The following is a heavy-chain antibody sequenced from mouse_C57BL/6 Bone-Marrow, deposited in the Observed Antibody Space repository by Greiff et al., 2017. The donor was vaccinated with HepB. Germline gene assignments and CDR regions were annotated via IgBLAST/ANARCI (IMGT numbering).Heavy chain of an antibody. CDR1: GYTFTSYW. CDR2: IDPSDSYT. J-gene: IGHJ3*01. V-gene: IGHV1-59*01. D-gene: IGHD1-1*01. Sequence: VQLQQPGAELVRPGTSVKLSCKASGYTFTSYWMHWVKQRPGQGLEWIGVIDPSDSYTNYNQKFKGKATLTVDTSSSTAYMQLSSLTSEDSAVYYCARGGVVATRAWFAYWGQGTLVTVSA. CDR3: ARGGVVATRAWFAY.